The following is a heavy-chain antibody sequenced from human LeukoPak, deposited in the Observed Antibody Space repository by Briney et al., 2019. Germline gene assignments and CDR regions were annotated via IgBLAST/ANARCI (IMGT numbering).Heavy chain of an antibody. D-gene: IGHD2-15*01. V-gene: IGHV3-23*01. CDR1: GLTFSSYA. J-gene: IGHJ4*02. CDR2: ICVSGGST. Sequence: GGSLRLSCVASGLTFSSYAMSWVRQAPGKGLEWVSIICVSGGSTYYADSVKGRFTISRDNSKNTLYLQMNSLRAEDTAVYYCAPYCSSGSCYRYWGQGTLVTVSS. CDR3: APYCSSGSCYRY.